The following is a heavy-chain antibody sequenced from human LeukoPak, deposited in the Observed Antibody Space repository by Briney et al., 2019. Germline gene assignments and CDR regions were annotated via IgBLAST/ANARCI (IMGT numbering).Heavy chain of an antibody. CDR2: FNHSGST. CDR1: GGSFSGYY. CDR3: ARANDFWRGRYRPVGNWFDP. Sequence: SEALSLTCAVYGGSFSGYYWGWIRQPPGKGLEWIGEFNHSGSTNYTPSLKSRVTISVDTSKNQFSLKLSSVTAADTAVYYCARANDFWRGRYRPVGNWFDPWGQGTLVTVSS. D-gene: IGHD3-3*01. J-gene: IGHJ5*02. V-gene: IGHV4-34*01.